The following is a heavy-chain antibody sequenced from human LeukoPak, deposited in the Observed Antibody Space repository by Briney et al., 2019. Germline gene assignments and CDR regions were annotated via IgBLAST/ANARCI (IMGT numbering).Heavy chain of an antibody. V-gene: IGHV3-48*01. J-gene: IGHJ3*02. Sequence: PGGSLRLSCAASGFSFSDYSMNWVRQAPGKGLEWVSYISSSTFVIYYADSVKGRFIISRDNAKNSLYLQMNSLRAEDTAVYYCARDTGVAADAFDIWGQGTMVTVSS. CDR1: GFSFSDYS. CDR3: ARDTGVAADAFDI. CDR2: ISSSTFVI. D-gene: IGHD6-19*01.